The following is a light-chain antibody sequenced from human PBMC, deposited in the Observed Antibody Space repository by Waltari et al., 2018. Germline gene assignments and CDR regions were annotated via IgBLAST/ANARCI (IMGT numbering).Light chain of an antibody. J-gene: IGLJ3*02. CDR2: QDN. CDR3: QAWDNSVGV. Sequence: SYELTQPPSVPVSPGQTATITCSGDRLGDKYTSWYQTRHGQSPVMVIYQDNERPSGIPDRFSGSNSGNTATLTISGTQAMDEADYFCQAWDNSVGVFGGGTKLTVL. CDR1: RLGDKY. V-gene: IGLV3-1*01.